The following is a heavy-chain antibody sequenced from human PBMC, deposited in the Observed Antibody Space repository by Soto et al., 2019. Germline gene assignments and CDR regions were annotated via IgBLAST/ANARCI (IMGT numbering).Heavy chain of an antibody. D-gene: IGHD4-17*01. V-gene: IGHV4-30-2*01. CDR2: IYHSGST. CDR3: ARGTRSGTTWEYYIDY. J-gene: IGHJ4*02. Sequence: QLQLQESGSGLVKPSQTLSLTCAVSGGSISSGGYSWSWIRQPPGKGLEWIGYIYHSGSTYYNPSLKSRVTISVDRSKNQFSLKLSSVTAADTAVYYCARGTRSGTTWEYYIDYWGQGTLVTVSS. CDR1: GGSISSGGYS.